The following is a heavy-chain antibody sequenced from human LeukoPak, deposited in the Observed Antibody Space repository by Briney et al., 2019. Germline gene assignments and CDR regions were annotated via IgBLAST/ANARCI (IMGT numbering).Heavy chain of an antibody. CDR2: IYHSGST. CDR3: ASLTYYDFWSGSYYMDV. Sequence: SETLSLTCAVSGYSISSGYYWGWIRQPPGKGLEWIGSIYHSGSTYYNPSPKSRVTISVDTSKNQFSLKLSSVTAADTAVYYCASLTYYDFWSGSYYMDVWGKGTTVTVSS. J-gene: IGHJ6*03. D-gene: IGHD3-3*01. V-gene: IGHV4-38-2*01. CDR1: GYSISSGYY.